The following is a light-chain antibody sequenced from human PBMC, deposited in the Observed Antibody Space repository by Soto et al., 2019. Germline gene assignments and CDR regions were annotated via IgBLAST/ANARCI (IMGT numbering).Light chain of an antibody. CDR1: QSVSSN. V-gene: IGKV3-15*01. Sequence: EIVMTQSPATLSVSPGERATLSCRASQSVSSNLAWYHQKPGQAPRLLIYGASTRATGIPARFSGSGSGTEFTLTISSLEPEDFAVYYCQQRTRWPMTFGQGTRLEIK. CDR2: GAS. J-gene: IGKJ5*01. CDR3: QQRTRWPMT.